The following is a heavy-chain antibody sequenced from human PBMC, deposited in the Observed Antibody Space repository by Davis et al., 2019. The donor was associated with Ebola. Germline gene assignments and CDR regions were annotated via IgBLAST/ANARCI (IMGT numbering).Heavy chain of an antibody. CDR3: ARRGCSSTSCRWGGWFDP. Sequence: ASVTVSCKASGYIFTSYAMHWVRQAPGQRLEWMGWINAGNGDTKYSQKFQGRVTMTRDTSTSTVYMELSSLRSEDTAVYYCARRGCSSTSCRWGGWFDPWGQGTLVTVSS. CDR1: GYIFTSYA. J-gene: IGHJ5*02. D-gene: IGHD2-2*01. V-gene: IGHV1-3*01. CDR2: INAGNGDT.